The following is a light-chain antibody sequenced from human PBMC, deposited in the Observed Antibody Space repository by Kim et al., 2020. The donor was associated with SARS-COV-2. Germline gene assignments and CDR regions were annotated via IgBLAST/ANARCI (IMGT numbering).Light chain of an antibody. CDR1: QSVTNTY. J-gene: IGKJ5*01. V-gene: IGKV3-20*01. CDR3: QQYGTSRPIT. CDR2: DAS. Sequence: PVERSTLSCRASQSVTNTYLAWYQQKPGQAPRLLIYDASSRATGIPDRFSGSGSGTDFTLTISRLEPEDFAVYYCQQYGTSRPITFGQGTRLEIK.